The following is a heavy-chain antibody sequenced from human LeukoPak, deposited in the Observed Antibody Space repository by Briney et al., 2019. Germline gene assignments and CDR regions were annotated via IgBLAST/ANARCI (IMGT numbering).Heavy chain of an antibody. CDR3: ARREAAAGYYWFDP. V-gene: IGHV4-59*08. CDR2: IYYSGST. J-gene: IGHJ5*02. Sequence: SETLSLTCTVSGGSISSYYWSWIRQPPGKGLEWIGYIYYSGSTNYNPSLKSRVTISVDTSKNQFSLKLSSVTAADTAVYYCARREAAAGYYWFDPWGQGTLVTVSS. D-gene: IGHD6-13*01. CDR1: GGSISSYY.